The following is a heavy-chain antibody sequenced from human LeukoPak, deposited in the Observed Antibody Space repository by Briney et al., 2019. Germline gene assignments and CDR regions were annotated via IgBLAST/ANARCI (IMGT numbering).Heavy chain of an antibody. CDR1: GGSISSGDYY. CDR2: ICYSGST. V-gene: IGHV4-30-4*01. CDR3: ARAVYDYVWGSYRLGFDY. D-gene: IGHD3-16*02. Sequence: PSETLSLTCTVSGGSISSGDYYWSWIRQPPGKGLEWIGYICYSGSTYYNPSLKSRVTISVDTSKNQFSLKLSSVTAADTAVYYCARAVYDYVWGSYRLGFDYWGQGTLVTVSS. J-gene: IGHJ4*02.